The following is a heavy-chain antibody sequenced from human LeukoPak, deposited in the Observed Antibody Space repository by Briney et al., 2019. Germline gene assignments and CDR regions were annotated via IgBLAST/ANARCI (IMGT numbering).Heavy chain of an antibody. CDR1: GGTFSSYA. V-gene: IGHV1-18*01. D-gene: IGHD3-22*01. CDR2: ISAYNGNT. J-gene: IGHJ4*02. Sequence: GASVKVSFKASGGTFSSYAISWVRQAPGQGLEWMGWISAYNGNTNYAQKLQGRVTMTTDTSTSTAYMELRSLRSDDTAVYYCARDRLGSRGAMIVVVDFDYWGQGTLVTVSS. CDR3: ARDRLGSRGAMIVVVDFDY.